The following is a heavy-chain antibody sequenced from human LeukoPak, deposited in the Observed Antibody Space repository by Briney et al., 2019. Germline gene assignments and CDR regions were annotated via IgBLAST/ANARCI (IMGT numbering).Heavy chain of an antibody. CDR2: ISSSSTI. CDR1: GFTFSSYS. V-gene: IGHV3-48*02. CDR3: ARVADYGDYVHDY. D-gene: IGHD4-17*01. Sequence: PGGSLRLSCAASGFTFSSYSMNWVRQAPGKGLEWVSYISSSSTIYYADSVEGRFTISRDNAKNSLYLQMNSLRDEDTAVYYCARVADYGDYVHDYWGQGTLVTVSS. J-gene: IGHJ4*02.